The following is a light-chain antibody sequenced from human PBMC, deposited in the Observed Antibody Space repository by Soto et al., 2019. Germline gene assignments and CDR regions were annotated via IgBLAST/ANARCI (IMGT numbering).Light chain of an antibody. CDR2: AAS. V-gene: IGKV1-27*01. CDR1: QDINNY. CDR3: QRHNSAPPVT. J-gene: IGKJ3*01. Sequence: DIQMTQSPSSLSASVGDRVTISCRASQDINNYLAWYQQKPGKAPKLLIYAASTLQSGVPSRFSGSGSGTAFTLTISSLQPEDVAAYYCQRHNSAPPVTFGPGTIVD.